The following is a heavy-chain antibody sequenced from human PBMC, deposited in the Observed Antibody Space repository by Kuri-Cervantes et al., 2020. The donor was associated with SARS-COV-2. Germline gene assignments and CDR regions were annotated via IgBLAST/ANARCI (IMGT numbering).Heavy chain of an antibody. CDR2: IYYSGST. D-gene: IGHD3-16*01. CDR3: ARAFEGEGYFDY. CDR1: GGSISSYY. Sequence: GSLRLSCTVSGGSISSYYWSWIRQPPGKGLEWIGYIYYSGSTNYNPSLKSRATISVDTSKNQFSLKLSSVTAADTAVYYCARAFEGEGYFDYWGQGTLVTVSS. J-gene: IGHJ4*02. V-gene: IGHV4-59*01.